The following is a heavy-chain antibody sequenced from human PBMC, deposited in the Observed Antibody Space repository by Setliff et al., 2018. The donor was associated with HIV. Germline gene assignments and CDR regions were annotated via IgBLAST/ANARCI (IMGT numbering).Heavy chain of an antibody. V-gene: IGHV5-51*01. CDR1: GYSFTSYW. J-gene: IGHJ4*02. D-gene: IGHD3-10*01. CDR3: GRSGKSGELYAY. CDR2: IHPGDSDT. Sequence: GESLKISCKGSGYSFTSYWIGWVRQMPGKGLEWMGIIHPGDSDTRYSPSFQGQVTISADKSINTAYLQWRSVKASDTAMYYCGRSGKSGELYAYWGQGTQVTVSS.